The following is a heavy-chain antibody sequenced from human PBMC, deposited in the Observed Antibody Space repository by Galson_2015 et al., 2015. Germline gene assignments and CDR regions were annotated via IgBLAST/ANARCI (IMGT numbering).Heavy chain of an antibody. D-gene: IGHD1-26*01. Sequence: QSGAEVKKPGASVKVSCKASGGTFSSYAISWVRQAPGQGLEWMGGIIPIFGTANYAQKFQGRVTITADESTSTAYMELSSLRSEDTAVYYCARVLGSGSYSTYWYFDLWGRGTLVTVSS. CDR2: IIPIFGTA. CDR3: ARVLGSGSYSTYWYFDL. J-gene: IGHJ2*01. CDR1: GGTFSSYA. V-gene: IGHV1-69*13.